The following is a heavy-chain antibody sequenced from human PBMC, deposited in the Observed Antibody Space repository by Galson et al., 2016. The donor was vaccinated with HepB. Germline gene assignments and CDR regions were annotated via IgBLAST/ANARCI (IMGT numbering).Heavy chain of an antibody. Sequence: SLRLSCAASGFTFSEVWMTWVRQAPGKGLEWVGRFENNANSHTILHAASVRGRFSISRDASKNSLDLEMNSLKTDDTAGYFCARRGTAGGLDLWGQGTMVAVSS. CDR1: GFTFSEVW. D-gene: IGHD1-7*01. J-gene: IGHJ3*01. CDR3: ARRGTAGGLDL. CDR2: FENNANSHTI. V-gene: IGHV3-72*01.